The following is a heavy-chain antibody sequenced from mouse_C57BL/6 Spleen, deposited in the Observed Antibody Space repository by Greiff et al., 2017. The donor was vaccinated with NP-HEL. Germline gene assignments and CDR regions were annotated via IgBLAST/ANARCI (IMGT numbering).Heavy chain of an antibody. CDR2: IYPGDGDT. V-gene: IGHV1-82*01. J-gene: IGHJ4*01. D-gene: IGHD2-5*01. CDR1: GYAFSSSW. CDR3: ARWYSNFYAMDY. Sequence: QVQLQQSGPELVKPGASVKISCKASGYAFSSSWMNWVKQRPGKGLGWIGRIYPGDGDTNYNGKFKGKATLTADKSSSTAYMQLSSLTSEDSAVYFCARWYSNFYAMDYWGQGTSVTVSS.